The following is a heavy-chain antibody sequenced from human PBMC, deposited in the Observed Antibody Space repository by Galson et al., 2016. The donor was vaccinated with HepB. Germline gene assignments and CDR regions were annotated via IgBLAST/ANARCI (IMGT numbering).Heavy chain of an antibody. J-gene: IGHJ6*02. Sequence: SLRLSCATSGFTFSGYKMNWVRQAPGKGLEWISHIGTVSVYADSVEGRFTISRENAKNSLYLQMNSLRAGDTAVYYCAGLSGSYYFGMDVWGQGTTVTVSS. CDR3: AGLSGSYYFGMDV. D-gene: IGHD1-26*01. V-gene: IGHV3-48*01. CDR1: GFTFSGYK. CDR2: IGTVSV.